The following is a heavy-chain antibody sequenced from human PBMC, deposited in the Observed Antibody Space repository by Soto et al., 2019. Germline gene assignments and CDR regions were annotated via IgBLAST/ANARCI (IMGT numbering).Heavy chain of an antibody. V-gene: IGHV1-69*01. Sequence: QVQLVQSGAAVKKPGSSVKVSCKASGGTFSSYAISWVRQAPGQGLEWMGGIIPIFGTANYAQKIQGRVTSAADESTSTAYMELSSLRSEDTAVYYCASIAARPLDYYGMDGWGQRTTVTGSS. CDR2: IIPIFGTA. CDR3: ASIAARPLDYYGMDG. CDR1: GGTFSSYA. D-gene: IGHD6-6*01. J-gene: IGHJ6*02.